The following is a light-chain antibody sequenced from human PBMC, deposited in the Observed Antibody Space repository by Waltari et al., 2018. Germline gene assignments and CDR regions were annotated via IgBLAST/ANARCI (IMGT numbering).Light chain of an antibody. Sequence: EIVLTQSPGTLSLSPGERATLSCRARQSVSKYLAWYQQRPGQAPRLLIYDASIGATGIPDRFSGSSSGTDFSLTISRLEPEDFAVYYCQKYVNLPATFGQGTKVEIK. V-gene: IGKV3-20*01. CDR1: QSVSKY. J-gene: IGKJ1*01. CDR3: QKYVNLPAT. CDR2: DAS.